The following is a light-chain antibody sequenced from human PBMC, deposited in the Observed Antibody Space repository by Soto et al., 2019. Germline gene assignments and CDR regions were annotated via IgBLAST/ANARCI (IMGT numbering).Light chain of an antibody. Sequence: QAVVTQPPSVSGAPGQRVTISCTGSSSNIGAGYDVHWYQQFSGTAPKLLIYANNNRPSGVPDRFSGSKSGTSASLAITGLQAEDEADYYCQSFDSSLSGDVVFGGGTKVTVL. J-gene: IGLJ2*01. CDR2: ANN. CDR1: SSNIGAGYD. V-gene: IGLV1-40*01. CDR3: QSFDSSLSGDVV.